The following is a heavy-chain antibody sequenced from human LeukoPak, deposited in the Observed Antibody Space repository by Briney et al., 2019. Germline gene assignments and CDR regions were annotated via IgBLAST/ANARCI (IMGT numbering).Heavy chain of an antibody. J-gene: IGHJ4*02. CDR3: ARGGPRYPKNY. Sequence: GGSLRLSCAASGFTFSSYSMNWVRQAPGRGLEWVSYISSSSSTIYYADSVKGRFTISRDNAKNSLYLQMNSLRAEDTAVYYCARGGPRYPKNYWGQGTLVTVSS. D-gene: IGHD1-1*01. V-gene: IGHV3-48*01. CDR2: ISSSSSTI. CDR1: GFTFSSYS.